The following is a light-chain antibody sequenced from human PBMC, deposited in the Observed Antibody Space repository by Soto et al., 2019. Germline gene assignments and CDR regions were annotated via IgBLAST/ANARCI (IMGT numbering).Light chain of an antibody. CDR1: QSVSSN. CDR2: GAS. J-gene: IGKJ1*01. V-gene: IGKV3-15*01. CDR3: QQYNNLPGT. Sequence: EIVMTQSPATLSVSPGERATLSCRASQSVSSNLAWYQQKPGQAPRLLIYGASTRATGIPARFSGSGSGTEFTLTISSLQSEDFSVYFCQQYNNLPGTFGQGTKVEI.